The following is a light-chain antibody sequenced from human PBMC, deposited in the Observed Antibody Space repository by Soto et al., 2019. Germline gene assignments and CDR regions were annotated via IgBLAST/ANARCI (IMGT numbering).Light chain of an antibody. J-gene: IGKJ5*01. V-gene: IGKV3D-20*02. CDR2: GAS. CDR3: QQRSNWPRIT. Sequence: EIVLTQSPGTLSLSPGERATLSCRASQSVSSRFLAWYQQKPGQAPRLLMYGASSRATGIPDRFSGTGSGTDFTLTINSLEPEDFAVYYCQQRSNWPRITFGQGTRLDIK. CDR1: QSVSSRF.